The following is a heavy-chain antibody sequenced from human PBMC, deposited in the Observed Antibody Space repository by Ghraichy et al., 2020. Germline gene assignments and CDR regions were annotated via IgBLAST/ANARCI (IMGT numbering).Heavy chain of an antibody. D-gene: IGHD3-16*01. CDR2: ISSDDREK. CDR3: ARDRDYPWLARDADAFDF. Sequence: GGSLRLSCAASGFSFTDYPMHWVRQAPGRGLEWVAAISSDDREKYYADSVKGRFTVSRDNSRNRLYLQMTGLRVEDTGVYYCARDRDYPWLARDADAFDFWGQGTLVTVSS. V-gene: IGHV3-30*04. CDR1: GFSFTDYP. J-gene: IGHJ3*01.